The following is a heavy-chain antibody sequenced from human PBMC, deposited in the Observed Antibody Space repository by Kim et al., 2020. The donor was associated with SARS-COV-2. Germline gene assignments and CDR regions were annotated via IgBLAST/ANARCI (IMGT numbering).Heavy chain of an antibody. CDR3: ARTMGYSSGRFGY. Sequence: YRPSFQGQVTISADKSISTAYLQWSSLKASDTAMYYCARTMGYSSGRFGYWGQGTLVTVSS. D-gene: IGHD6-19*01. V-gene: IGHV5-51*01. J-gene: IGHJ4*02.